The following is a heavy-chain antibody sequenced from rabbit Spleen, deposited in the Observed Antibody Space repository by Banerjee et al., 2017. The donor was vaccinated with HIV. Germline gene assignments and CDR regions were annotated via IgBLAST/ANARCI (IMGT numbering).Heavy chain of an antibody. Sequence: QSLEESGGDLVKPGASLTLTCTASGVSFSGSSYMCWVRQAPGKGLEWIACIELGSSGFTYFASWARGRFTISKTSSTTVTLQMTSLTAADTATYFCARQDNTANYINLWGPGTLVTVS. D-gene: IGHD7-1*01. CDR2: IELGSSGFT. CDR1: GVSFSGSSY. CDR3: ARQDNTANYINL. V-gene: IGHV1S40*01. J-gene: IGHJ4*01.